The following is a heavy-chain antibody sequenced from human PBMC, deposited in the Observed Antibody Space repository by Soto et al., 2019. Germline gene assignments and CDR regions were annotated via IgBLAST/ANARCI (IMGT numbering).Heavy chain of an antibody. CDR3: AKDWKQQWEVGIDAFDI. J-gene: IGHJ3*02. D-gene: IGHD1-26*01. V-gene: IGHV3-23*01. Sequence: EVQLLESGGDLVQPGGSLRLSCAASGFTFSSYDMSWVRQAPGQGLEWISTSSVSGSATHYADSVKRRFTVSRDNYKNTVYLQITSLRAENTALYCCAKDWKQQWEVGIDAFDIWGQGTMVTGSS. CDR1: GFTFSSYD. CDR2: SSVSGSAT.